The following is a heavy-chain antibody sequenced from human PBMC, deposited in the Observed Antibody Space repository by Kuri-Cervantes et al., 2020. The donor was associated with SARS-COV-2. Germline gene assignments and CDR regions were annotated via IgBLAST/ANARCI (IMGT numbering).Heavy chain of an antibody. CDR1: GFTFVGSG. Sequence: SVKVSCKASGFTFVGSGVQWVRQARGQGLDWIGWIVGGSGQTIYSQKFQERVKITRDMSTSTAYMELNSLRSDDTAVYYCAATLGLLPDDGFDVWATGRWSPSPQ. CDR3: AATLGLLPDDGFDV. V-gene: IGHV1-58*01. J-gene: IGHJ3*01. D-gene: IGHD2/OR15-2a*01. CDR2: IVGGSGQT.